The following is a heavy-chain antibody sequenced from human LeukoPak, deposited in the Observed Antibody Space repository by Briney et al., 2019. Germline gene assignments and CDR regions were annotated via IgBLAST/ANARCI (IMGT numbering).Heavy chain of an antibody. CDR1: GYTFTSYA. CDR2: INAGNGNT. Sequence: ASVKVSWKASGYTFTSYAMHWVRQAPAQRLEWMGWINAGNGNTKYSQKFQGRVTITRDTSASTAYMELSSLRSEDTAVYYCARDTGGYDWVRYYFDYWGQGTLVTVSS. V-gene: IGHV1-3*01. CDR3: ARDTGGYDWVRYYFDY. J-gene: IGHJ4*02. D-gene: IGHD5-12*01.